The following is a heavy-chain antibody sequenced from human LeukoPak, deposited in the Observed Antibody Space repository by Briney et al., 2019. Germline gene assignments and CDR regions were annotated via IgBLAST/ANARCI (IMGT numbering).Heavy chain of an antibody. CDR1: GYTFTSYD. CDR3: AREGDLNYNYYMDV. D-gene: IGHD2-21*02. J-gene: IGHJ6*03. V-gene: IGHV1-8*02. Sequence: ASVKVSCKASGYTFTSYDINWVRQATGQGPEWMGWLNPNSGNTGYAQKFQGRVTMTRNTSISTAYMELSSLRSEDTAVYYCAREGDLNYNYYMDVWGKGTTVIVSS. CDR2: LNPNSGNT.